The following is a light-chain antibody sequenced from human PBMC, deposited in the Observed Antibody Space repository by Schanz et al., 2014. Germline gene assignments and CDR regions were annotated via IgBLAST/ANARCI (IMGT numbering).Light chain of an antibody. J-gene: IGLJ2*01. CDR2: DVS. CDR1: SSDVGGYNY. V-gene: IGLV2-14*01. CDR3: SSYTSSSTLL. Sequence: QSVLTQPASVSGSPGQSITISCTGTSSDVGGYNYVSWYQQHPGKAPKVMIYDVSNRPSGVSNRFSGSKSGNTASLTISGLLAEDEADYYCSSYTSSSTLLFGGGTKLTVL.